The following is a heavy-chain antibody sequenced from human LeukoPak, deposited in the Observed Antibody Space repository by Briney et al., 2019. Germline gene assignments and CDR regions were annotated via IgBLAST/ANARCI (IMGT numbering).Heavy chain of an antibody. J-gene: IGHJ4*02. CDR3: ARVLRYDFWSAYYFDY. CDR2: ISTYNGNT. D-gene: IGHD3-3*01. Sequence: ASVKVSCKASGYTFNSYDISWVRQAPGQGLEWMAWISTYNGNTNYAQKVQGRATMTTDTSTSAAYMELRSLRSDDTAVYYCARVLRYDFWSAYYFDYWGQGTLVTVSS. V-gene: IGHV1-18*01. CDR1: GYTFNSYD.